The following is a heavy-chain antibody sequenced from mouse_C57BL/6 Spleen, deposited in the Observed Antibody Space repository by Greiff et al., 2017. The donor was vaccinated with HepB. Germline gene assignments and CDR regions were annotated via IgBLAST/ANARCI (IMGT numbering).Heavy chain of an antibody. CDR1: GFTFSSYA. J-gene: IGHJ1*03. CDR3: TRALNWAYWYFDV. Sequence: EVHLVESGEGLVKPGGSLKLSCAASGFTFSSYAMSWVRQTPEKRLEWVAYISSGGDYIYYADTVKGRFTISRDNARNTLYLQMSSLKSEDTAMYYCTRALNWAYWYFDVWGTGTTVTVSS. CDR2: ISSGGDYI. D-gene: IGHD4-1*01. V-gene: IGHV5-9-1*02.